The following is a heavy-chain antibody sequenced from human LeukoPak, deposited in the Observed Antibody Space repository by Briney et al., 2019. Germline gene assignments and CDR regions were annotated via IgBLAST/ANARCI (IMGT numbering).Heavy chain of an antibody. Sequence: ASVKVACKASGYTFTSYYMHWVRHAPGQGLEWMGIINPSGGSTSYAQKLQGRVTMTRDTSTSTVYMELSSLRSEDTAVYYCARTWFGELLFDYWGQGTLVTVSS. CDR2: INPSGGST. D-gene: IGHD3-10*01. CDR1: GYTFTSYY. CDR3: ARTWFGELLFDY. J-gene: IGHJ4*02. V-gene: IGHV1-46*04.